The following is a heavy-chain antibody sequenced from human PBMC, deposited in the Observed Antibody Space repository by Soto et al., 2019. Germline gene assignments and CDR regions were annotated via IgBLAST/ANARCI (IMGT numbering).Heavy chain of an antibody. CDR3: ARGSSGYYYFDY. CDR1: GDSVSSNSAA. CDR2: TYYRSKWYN. D-gene: IGHD6-19*01. J-gene: IGHJ4*02. V-gene: IGHV6-1*01. Sequence: SQTLSLTCAISGDSVSSNSAAWNWIRQSPSRGLEWLGRTYYRSKWYNDYAVSVKSRITINADTSRNQFSLQLKSVTPDDTALYYCARGSSGYYYFDYWGQGTXXTVS.